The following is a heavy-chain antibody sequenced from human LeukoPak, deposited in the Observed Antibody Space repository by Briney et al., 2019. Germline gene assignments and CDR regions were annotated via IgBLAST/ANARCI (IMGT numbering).Heavy chain of an antibody. V-gene: IGHV4-38-2*01. CDR3: ALSPLGAAGTWSGLFDY. CDR2: IYTSGST. D-gene: IGHD6-13*01. CDR1: GYSISSGYY. J-gene: IGHJ4*02. Sequence: SETLSLTCAVSGYSISSGYYWGWIRQPPGTGLEWIGSIYTSGSTYYNPSLKSRVTISVDTSKNQFSLKLSSVTAADTAVYYCALSPLGAAGTWSGLFDYWGQGTLVTVSS.